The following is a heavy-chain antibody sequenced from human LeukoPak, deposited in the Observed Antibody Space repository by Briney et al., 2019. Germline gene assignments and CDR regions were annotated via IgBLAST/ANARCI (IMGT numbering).Heavy chain of an antibody. V-gene: IGHV3-23*01. CDR1: RFTFSTYA. D-gene: IGHD3-10*01. CDR3: VKYGADV. CDR2: ISGSDGST. Sequence: SGGSLRLSCAASRFTFSTYAMSWVRQPPEKGLEWVSAISGSDGSTYYADSVKGRFTISRDNSKNALYLQMNSLRAEDTAVYYCVKYGADVWGQGTTVTVSS. J-gene: IGHJ6*02.